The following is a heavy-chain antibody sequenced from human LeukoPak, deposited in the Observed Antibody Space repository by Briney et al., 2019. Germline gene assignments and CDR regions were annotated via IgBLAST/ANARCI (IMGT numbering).Heavy chain of an antibody. V-gene: IGHV3-20*04. J-gene: IGHJ4*02. CDR2: INWNGGST. CDR1: GFTFDDYG. CDR3: ARARASDYDVDY. Sequence: GSLRLSCAASGFTFDDYGMSWVRQAPGKGLEWVSGINWNGGSTGYADSVKGRFTISRDNAKNSLYLQMNSLRAEDTGLYYCARARASDYDVDYWGQGTLVTVSS. D-gene: IGHD5-12*01.